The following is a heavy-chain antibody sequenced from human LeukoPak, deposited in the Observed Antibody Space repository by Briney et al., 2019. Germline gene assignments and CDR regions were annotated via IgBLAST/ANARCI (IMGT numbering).Heavy chain of an antibody. CDR3: VSFYETY. CDR2: INSDGSWT. J-gene: IGHJ4*02. CDR1: GNYW. D-gene: IGHD2-2*01. V-gene: IGHV3-74*01. Sequence: GSLLLTCAASGNYWMHWVRQAPGKGLVWVSHINSDGSWTGYADSVKGRFAISKDNAKNTVYLQMNNLRAEDTAVYCCVSFYETYWGRGTLVTVSS.